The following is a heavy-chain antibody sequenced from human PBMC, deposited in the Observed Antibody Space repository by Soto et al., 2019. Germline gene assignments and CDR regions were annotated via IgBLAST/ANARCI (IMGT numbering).Heavy chain of an antibody. CDR1: GYTFTNSG. Sequence: ASVKVSCKASGYTFTNSGFSWVRQAPGQGLEWVGWIRVNNGDTHYAQKLQGRVTMTTDASTSTAFMELRSLRSDDTAVYYCARSYYDSLGFTVGPWGQGTLVTVSS. D-gene: IGHD3-22*01. CDR2: IRVNNGDT. V-gene: IGHV1-18*01. J-gene: IGHJ5*02. CDR3: ARSYYDSLGFTVGP.